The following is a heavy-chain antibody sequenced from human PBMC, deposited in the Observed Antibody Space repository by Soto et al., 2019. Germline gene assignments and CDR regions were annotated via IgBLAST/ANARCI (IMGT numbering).Heavy chain of an antibody. Sequence: PGGSLRLSCAASGFTFSSYAMSWVRQAPGKGLEWVSGISGSGGSTYYADSVKGRFTISRDNSKNTLNLQMNSLRAEDTAVYYCAKESFNMIVPFDYWGQGTLVTVSS. CDR2: ISGSGGST. J-gene: IGHJ4*02. V-gene: IGHV3-23*01. D-gene: IGHD3-22*01. CDR3: AKESFNMIVPFDY. CDR1: GFTFSSYA.